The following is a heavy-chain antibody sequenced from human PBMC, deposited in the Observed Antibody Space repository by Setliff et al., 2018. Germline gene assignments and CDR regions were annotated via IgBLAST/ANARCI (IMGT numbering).Heavy chain of an antibody. V-gene: IGHV4-59*01. D-gene: IGHD1-26*01. CDR3: ARWGENSGRPDWRAFDI. CDR1: GGSINNYH. CDR2: VGYNGNT. J-gene: IGHJ3*02. Sequence: PSETLSLTCTVSGGSINNYHWNWIRQPPGKGLEWIGYVGYNGNTHYNPSLNSRVTMSVDTSKNQFSLKLTSVSAADTAVYYCARWGENSGRPDWRAFDIWGQRTMVTVSS.